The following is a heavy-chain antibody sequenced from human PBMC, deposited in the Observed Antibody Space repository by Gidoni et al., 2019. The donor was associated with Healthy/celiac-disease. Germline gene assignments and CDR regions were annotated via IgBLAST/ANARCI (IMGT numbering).Heavy chain of an antibody. V-gene: IGHV1-18*04. CDR1: GYTFTSYG. CDR2: ISTYNGKT. D-gene: IGHD6-19*01. Sequence: QVQLVQSGAEVKKPGASVKVSCKASGYTFTSYGISWVRQAPGQGLEWMGWISTYNGKTNYAQKLKGRVTMTTDTSTSTAYMELRSLRSDDTAVYYCARDPLYSSGRNAGSLDYWGQGTLVTVSS. J-gene: IGHJ4*02. CDR3: ARDPLYSSGRNAGSLDY.